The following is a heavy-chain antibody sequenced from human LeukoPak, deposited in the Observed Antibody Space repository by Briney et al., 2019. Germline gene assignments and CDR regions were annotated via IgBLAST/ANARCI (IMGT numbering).Heavy chain of an antibody. D-gene: IGHD3-22*01. Sequence: KASETLSLTCTVSGGSISRYYWSWIRQPPGKGLEWIGYIYYSGSTNYNPSLKSRVTISVDTSKNQFSLKLTSVTAADTAVYYCVGTTMIVVVGPDAFDIWGQGTMVTVSS. J-gene: IGHJ3*02. CDR1: GGSISRYY. CDR3: VGTTMIVVVGPDAFDI. CDR2: IYYSGST. V-gene: IGHV4-59*01.